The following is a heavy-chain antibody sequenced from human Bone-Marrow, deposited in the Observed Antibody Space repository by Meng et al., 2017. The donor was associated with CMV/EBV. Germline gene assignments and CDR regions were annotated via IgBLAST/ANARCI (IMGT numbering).Heavy chain of an antibody. CDR1: GYTFTGYY. V-gene: IGHV1-2*02. CDR2: INPNSGGT. D-gene: IGHD2-2*01. CDR3: AREVTGCSSTSCYYITGMDV. Sequence: ASVKVSCKASGYTFTGYYMHWVRQAPGQGLEWMGWINPNSGGTNYAQKFQGRVTMTRDTSISTAYMELSRLRSGDTAVYYCAREVTGCSSTSCYYITGMDVWGQGTTVTVYS. J-gene: IGHJ6*01.